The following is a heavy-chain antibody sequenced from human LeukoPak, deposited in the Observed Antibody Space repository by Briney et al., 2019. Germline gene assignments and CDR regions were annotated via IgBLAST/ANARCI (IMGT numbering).Heavy chain of an antibody. J-gene: IGHJ4*02. CDR2: IYHSGNT. V-gene: IGHV4-4*02. CDR1: GGSISSTNW. Sequence: SETLSLTCAVPGGSISSTNWWSWVRQPPGKGLEWIGEIYHSGNTNYNPSLKSRVTISVDKSKNQFSLKLSFVTAADTAVYYCAKTGWAAMGVWGQGTLVTVSS. D-gene: IGHD3-16*01. CDR3: AKTGWAAMGV.